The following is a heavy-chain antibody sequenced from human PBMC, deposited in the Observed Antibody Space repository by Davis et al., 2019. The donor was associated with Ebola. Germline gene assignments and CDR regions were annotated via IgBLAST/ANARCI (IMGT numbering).Heavy chain of an antibody. D-gene: IGHD5-12*01. Sequence: GESLKISCAASGFTFSGSAMHWVRQASRKGLEWVGRIRSKANSYATAYAASVKGRFTISRDDSKNTAYLQMNSLKTEDTAVYYCTSSSSLSGYDEDYWGQGTLVTVSS. CDR2: IRSKANSYAT. J-gene: IGHJ4*02. CDR3: TSSSSLSGYDEDY. V-gene: IGHV3-73*01. CDR1: GFTFSGSA.